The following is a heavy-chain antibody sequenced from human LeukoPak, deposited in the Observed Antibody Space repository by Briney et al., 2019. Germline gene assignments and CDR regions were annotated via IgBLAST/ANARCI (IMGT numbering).Heavy chain of an antibody. D-gene: IGHD2/OR15-2a*01. CDR1: RFTFSDYY. V-gene: IGHV3-11*01. CDR2: ISSSGSTI. CDR3: AKDVFRYYYYYYMDV. J-gene: IGHJ6*03. Sequence: GGSLGLSCAASRFTFSDYYMSWIRQAPGKGLEWVSYISSSGSTIYYADSVKGRFTISRDNSKNSLYLQMNSLRTEDTALYYCAKDVFRYYYYYYMDVWGKGTTVTVSS.